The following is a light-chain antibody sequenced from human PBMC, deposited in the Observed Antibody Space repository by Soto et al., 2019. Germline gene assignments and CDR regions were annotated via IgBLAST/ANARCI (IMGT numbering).Light chain of an antibody. Sequence: DVRMTQSHSTLSASVGDRVTIICRASQTINNWLAWYQQSPGKAPTFLIYKTSTLETGVPSRFSGSGSGTEFTHTISSHQPEDVAIYYCQQYNTYPWTFGQGTRLEIK. V-gene: IGKV1-5*03. CDR2: KTS. CDR3: QQYNTYPWT. J-gene: IGKJ1*01. CDR1: QTINNW.